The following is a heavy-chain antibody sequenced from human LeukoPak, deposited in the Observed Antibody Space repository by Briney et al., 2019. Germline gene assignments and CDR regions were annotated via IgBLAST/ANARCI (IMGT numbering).Heavy chain of an antibody. CDR1: GFTFSSYG. CDR2: ISGSGGST. J-gene: IGHJ4*02. CDR3: AKDGVRWLQSHFDY. V-gene: IGHV3-23*01. Sequence: GGSLRLSCAASGFTFSSYGMHWVRQAPGKGLEWVSAISGSGGSTYYADSVKGRFTISRDNSKNTLYLQMNSLRAEDTAVYYCAKDGVRWLQSHFDYWGQGTLVTVSS. D-gene: IGHD5-24*01.